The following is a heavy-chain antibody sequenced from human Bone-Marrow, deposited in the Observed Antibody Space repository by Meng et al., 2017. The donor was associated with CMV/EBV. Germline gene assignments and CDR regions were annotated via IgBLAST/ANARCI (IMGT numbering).Heavy chain of an antibody. D-gene: IGHD2-2*01. J-gene: IGHJ6*02. CDR1: GFTFSSYE. V-gene: IGHV3-48*03. Sequence: GESLKISCAASGFTFSSYEMNWVRQAPGKGLEWVSYISSSGSTIYYADSVKGRFTISRDNAKNSLYLQMNSLRAEDTAVYYCARDRGTVVPAAGVGGYYGLDVWGHGTKVTVS. CDR2: ISSSGSTI. CDR3: ARDRGTVVPAAGVGGYYGLDV.